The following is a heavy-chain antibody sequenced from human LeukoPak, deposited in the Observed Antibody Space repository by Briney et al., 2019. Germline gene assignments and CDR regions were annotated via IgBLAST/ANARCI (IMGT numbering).Heavy chain of an antibody. D-gene: IGHD4-17*01. V-gene: IGHV3-23*01. CDR3: ARDRIIYGDYGDAFDI. Sequence: GGSLRLSCAASGFTFSSYAMSWVRQAPGKGLEWVSTISDSGDNTYYADSVKGRFTISRDSAKNSLYLQMNSLRAEDTAVYYCARDRIIYGDYGDAFDIWGQGTMVTVSS. J-gene: IGHJ3*02. CDR2: ISDSGDNT. CDR1: GFTFSSYA.